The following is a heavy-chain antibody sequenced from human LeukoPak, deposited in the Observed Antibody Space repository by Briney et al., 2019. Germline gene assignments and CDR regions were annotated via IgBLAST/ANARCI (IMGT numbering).Heavy chain of an antibody. CDR3: ARALGIAVAGAHDAFDI. Sequence: ASVKVSCKASGGTFSSYAISWVRQAPGQGLEWMGGIIPIFGTANYAQKFQGRVTITADESTSTAYMELSSLRSEDTAVYYCARALGIAVAGAHDAFDIWGQGTMVTVSS. J-gene: IGHJ3*02. CDR1: GGTFSSYA. D-gene: IGHD6-19*01. V-gene: IGHV1-69*13. CDR2: IIPIFGTA.